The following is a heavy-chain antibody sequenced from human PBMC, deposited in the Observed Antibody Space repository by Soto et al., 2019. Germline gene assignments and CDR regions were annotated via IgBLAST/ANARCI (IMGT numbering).Heavy chain of an antibody. Sequence: PSETLSLTCAVYGGSFSGYYWSWIRQPPGKGLEWIGEINHSGSTNYNPSLKSRVTISVDTSKNQFSLKLSSVTAADTAVYYCARGSVYDYVWNWGQGTLVTVSS. CDR3: ARGSVYDYVWN. J-gene: IGHJ4*02. V-gene: IGHV4-34*01. CDR2: INHSGST. D-gene: IGHD3-16*01. CDR1: GGSFSGYY.